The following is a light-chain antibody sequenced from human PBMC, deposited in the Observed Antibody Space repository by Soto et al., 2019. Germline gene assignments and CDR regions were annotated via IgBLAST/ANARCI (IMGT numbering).Light chain of an antibody. Sequence: QSVLAQPASVSGSPGQSITTSCTGASGYVGTYSLVSWYQQHPGKAPKVVIYEGHKRPSGVPDRFSGSTSVNTASLTISGLQTDYEADYYCCLYVGATPSVFGTGTKVTVL. V-gene: IGLV2-23*01. CDR3: CLYVGATPSV. CDR2: EGH. CDR1: SGYVGTYSL. J-gene: IGLJ1*01.